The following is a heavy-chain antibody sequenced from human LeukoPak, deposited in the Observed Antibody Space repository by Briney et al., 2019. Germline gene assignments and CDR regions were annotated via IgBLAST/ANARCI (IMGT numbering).Heavy chain of an antibody. Sequence: GGSLRLSCAASGFTFDDYAMHWVRQAPGKGLEWVSGISWNSGSIGYADSVKGRFTISRDNAKNSLYLQMNSLRAEDTALYYCARLPNYWGQGALVTVSS. CDR1: GFTFDDYA. J-gene: IGHJ4*02. CDR2: ISWNSGSI. D-gene: IGHD2-21*02. CDR3: ARLPNY. V-gene: IGHV3-9*01.